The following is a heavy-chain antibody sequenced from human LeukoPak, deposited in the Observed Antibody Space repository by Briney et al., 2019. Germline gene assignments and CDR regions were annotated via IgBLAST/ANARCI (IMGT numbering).Heavy chain of an antibody. Sequence: GTLSPTCAVSGASISSTNWWSWVRHPPGKGLEWIGQIYPGGSPNYNPSLKSRVTLSVDKSKTQYSLKLSYVTAADTAVYYCASDSDYYDTSGYYENYWGQGTLVTVSS. V-gene: IGHV4-4*02. CDR3: ASDSDYYDTSGYYENY. CDR2: IYPGGSP. D-gene: IGHD3-22*01. CDR1: GASISSTNW. J-gene: IGHJ4*02.